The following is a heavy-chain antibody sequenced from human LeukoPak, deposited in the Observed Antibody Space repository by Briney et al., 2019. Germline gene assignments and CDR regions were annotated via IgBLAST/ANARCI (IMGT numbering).Heavy chain of an antibody. CDR2: IRNKAYGGTT. CDR3: TRDSCSSTSWSRPYSYGYY. Sequence: PGGSQRLSCTASGFTFGDYAMSWVRQAPGKGLEWVGFIRNKAYGGTTEYAASVKGRFTISRDDSKSIAYLQMNSLKTEYTAGYYFTRDSCSSTSWSRPYSYGYYWSQAMLVTV. CDR1: GFTFGDYA. D-gene: IGHD2-2*01. V-gene: IGHV3-49*04. J-gene: IGHJ4*02.